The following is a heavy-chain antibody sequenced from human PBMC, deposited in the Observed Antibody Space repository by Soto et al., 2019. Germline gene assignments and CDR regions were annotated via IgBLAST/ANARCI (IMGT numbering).Heavy chain of an antibody. CDR2: IKSKTDGGTT. V-gene: IGHV3-15*01. Sequence: GGSLRLSXAASGFTFSNAWMSWVRQAPGKGLEWVGRIKSKTDGGTTDYAAPVKGRFTISRDDSKNTLYLQMNSLKTEDTAVYYCTTEGFLEWLFPFDYWGQGTLVTVSS. J-gene: IGHJ4*02. CDR3: TTEGFLEWLFPFDY. D-gene: IGHD3-3*01. CDR1: GFTFSNAW.